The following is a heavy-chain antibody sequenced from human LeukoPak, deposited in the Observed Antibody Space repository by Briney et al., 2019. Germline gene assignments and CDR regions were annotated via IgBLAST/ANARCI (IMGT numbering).Heavy chain of an antibody. V-gene: IGHV1-2*02. CDR2: INPNSGGT. J-gene: IGHJ4*02. Sequence: VSVRVSCKASVYTFTGYYMHGVRQPPGQGLEWMGWINPNSGGTNYAQKFQGRVTMTRDTSIRTTYMELSRLRSDDTAVYDCARDGGGRSWYSFDYWGQGTLVTVSS. CDR3: ARDGGGRSWYSFDY. CDR1: VYTFTGYY. D-gene: IGHD6-13*01.